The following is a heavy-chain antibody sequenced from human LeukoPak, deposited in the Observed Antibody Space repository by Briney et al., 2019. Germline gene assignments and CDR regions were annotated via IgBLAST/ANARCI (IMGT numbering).Heavy chain of an antibody. CDR1: GFTFSNYA. J-gene: IGHJ6*02. CDR3: AKASSGYYYYGMDV. CDR2: ISYDGNYK. V-gene: IGHV3-30-3*01. D-gene: IGHD3-22*01. Sequence: GGSLRLSCAASGFTFSNYAMHWVRQAPGKGLEWVAVISYDGNYKFYADSVKGWFTISRDNSKNTLYLQMNSLRAEDTAVYYCAKASSGYYYYGMDVWGQGTTVTVSS.